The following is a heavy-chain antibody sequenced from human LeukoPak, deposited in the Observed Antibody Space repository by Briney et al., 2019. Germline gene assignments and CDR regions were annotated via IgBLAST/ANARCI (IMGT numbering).Heavy chain of an antibody. V-gene: IGHV3-73*01. CDR2: IRSKADSYAT. D-gene: IGHD3-22*01. Sequence: GGSLRLSCATSGFTFSGSAIHWVRQASGKGLEWVGRIRSKADSYATTDVASVRGRFSISRDDSKNTAYLQMNSLKTEDTAVYYCTRPSYDSSVSGVVYWGQGTLVTVSS. J-gene: IGHJ4*02. CDR1: GFTFSGSA. CDR3: TRPSYDSSVSGVVY.